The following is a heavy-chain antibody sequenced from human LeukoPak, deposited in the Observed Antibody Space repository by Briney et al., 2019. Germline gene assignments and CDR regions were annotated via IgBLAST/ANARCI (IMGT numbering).Heavy chain of an antibody. J-gene: IGHJ6*02. CDR1: GFTFSSYS. D-gene: IGHD6-13*01. V-gene: IGHV3-48*01. CDR3: ARDHSSSLGYYGMDV. CDR2: ISSSSSTI. Sequence: GSLRLSCAASGFTFSSYSMNWVRQAPGKGLEWVSYISSSSSTIYYANSVKGRFTISRDNAKNSLYLQMNSLRAEDTAVYYCARDHSSSLGYYGMDVWGQGTTVTVSS.